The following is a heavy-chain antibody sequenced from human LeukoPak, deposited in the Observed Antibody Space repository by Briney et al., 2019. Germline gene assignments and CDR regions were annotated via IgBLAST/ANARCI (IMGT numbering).Heavy chain of an antibody. Sequence: GGSLRLSCAASGSTFSSYWMHWVRQAPGEGLVWVSRINSDGSSTSYADSVKGRFTISRDNAKNTLYLQMKSLRAEDTAVYYCASFSYDGDGYTKSDYWGQGTLVTVSS. V-gene: IGHV3-74*01. D-gene: IGHD2-21*01. J-gene: IGHJ4*02. CDR3: ASFSYDGDGYTKSDY. CDR2: INSDGSST. CDR1: GSTFSSYW.